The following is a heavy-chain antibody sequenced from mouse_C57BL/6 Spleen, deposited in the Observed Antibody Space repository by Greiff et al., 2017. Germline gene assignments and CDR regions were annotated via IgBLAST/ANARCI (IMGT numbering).Heavy chain of an antibody. J-gene: IGHJ2*01. V-gene: IGHV1-72*01. CDR3: ARARTDYYFDD. D-gene: IGHD2-13*01. CDR1: GYTFTSYW. Sequence: QVQLQQPGAELVKPGASVKLSCKASGYTFTSYWMPWVKQRPGRGLEWIGGIDPSSGGTKYNEKFKSKATLTVDKPSSTAYMQLSSLTYEDSAVYYCARARTDYYFDDWGTGTTLTVSS. CDR2: IDPSSGGT.